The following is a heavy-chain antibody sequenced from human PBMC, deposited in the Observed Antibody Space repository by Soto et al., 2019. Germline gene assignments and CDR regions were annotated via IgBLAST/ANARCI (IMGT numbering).Heavy chain of an antibody. J-gene: IGHJ6*02. CDR3: ASDIVAPYGMDV. V-gene: IGHV1-46*01. Sequence: ASVKVSCKASGYTFTSYYMHWARQAPGQGLEWMGIINPSGGSTSYAQKFQGRVTMTRDTSTSTVYMELSSLRSEDTAVYYCASDIVAPYGMDVWGQGTTVTVSS. D-gene: IGHD5-12*01. CDR1: GYTFTSYY. CDR2: INPSGGST.